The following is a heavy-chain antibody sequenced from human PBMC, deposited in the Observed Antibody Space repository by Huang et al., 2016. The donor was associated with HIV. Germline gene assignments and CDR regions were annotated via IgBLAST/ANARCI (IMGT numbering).Heavy chain of an antibody. CDR3: ARGQTAYFDSSGYMDV. CDR2: ISGSGFTI. V-gene: IGHV3-11*04. D-gene: IGHD3-22*01. Sequence: QVQLVESGGALVKPGGSLRLSCEASGFTLNDNYMNWIRQVPGKGVEWVSYISGSGFTIYYADSVKGRFTISRDNAKNSVYLQMNSLRVEDTAVYFCARGQTAYFDSSGYMDVWGRGTTVTVAS. J-gene: IGHJ6*03. CDR1: GFTLNDNY.